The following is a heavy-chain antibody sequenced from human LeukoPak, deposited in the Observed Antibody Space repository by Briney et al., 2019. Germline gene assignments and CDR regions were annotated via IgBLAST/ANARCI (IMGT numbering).Heavy chain of an antibody. D-gene: IGHD2-15*01. J-gene: IGHJ3*02. V-gene: IGHV4-59*01. Sequence: SETLSLTCTVSGGSISSYYWSWIRQPPGKGLEWIGYIYHSGSTNYNPSLKSRVTISVDTSKNQFSLKLSSVTAADTAVYYCARDRGYCSGGSCYDRSPDAFDIWGQGTMVTGSS. CDR1: GGSISSYY. CDR3: ARDRGYCSGGSCYDRSPDAFDI. CDR2: IYHSGST.